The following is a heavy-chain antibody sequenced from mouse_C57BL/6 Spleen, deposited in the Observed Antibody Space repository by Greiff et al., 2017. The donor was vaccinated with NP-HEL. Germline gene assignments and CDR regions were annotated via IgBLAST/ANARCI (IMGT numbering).Heavy chain of an antibody. Sequence: QVQLQQSGSELRSPGSSVKLSCKDFDSEVFPIAYMSWVRQKPGHGFEWIGGILPSIGSTIYGEKFEDKATLDADTLSNTAYLELNSLTSEDSAIYYCARKDDGYYPYWYFDVWGTGTTVTVSS. CDR3: ARKDDGYYPYWYFDV. D-gene: IGHD2-3*01. CDR2: ILPSIGST. J-gene: IGHJ1*03. V-gene: IGHV15-2*01. CDR1: DSEVFPIAY.